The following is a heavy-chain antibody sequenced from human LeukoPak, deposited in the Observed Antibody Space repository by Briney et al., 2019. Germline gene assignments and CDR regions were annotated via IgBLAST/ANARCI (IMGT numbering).Heavy chain of an antibody. CDR3: ARDQYYYGSGSYFKYYYYYMDV. Sequence: TLSLTCTVSGGSISSGSYYWSWIRQPAGKGLEWIGRIYTSGSTNYNPSLKSRVTISVGTSKNQFSLKLSSVTAADTAVYYCARDQYYYGSGSYFKYYYYYMDVWGKGTTVTISS. V-gene: IGHV4-61*02. CDR2: IYTSGST. CDR1: GGSISSGSYY. J-gene: IGHJ6*03. D-gene: IGHD3-10*01.